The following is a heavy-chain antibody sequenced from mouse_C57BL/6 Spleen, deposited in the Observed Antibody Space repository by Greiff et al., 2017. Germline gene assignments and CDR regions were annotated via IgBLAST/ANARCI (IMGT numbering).Heavy chain of an antibody. Sequence: QVTLKVCGPGILQSSQTLSLTCSFSGFSLSTSGMGVSWIRQPSGKGLEWLAHIYWDDDKRYNPSLKSRLTISKDTSRHQVFLKITSVDTADTATYYCARNDGYYWFAYWGQGTLVTVSA. CDR3: ARNDGYYWFAY. CDR2: IYWDDDK. V-gene: IGHV8-12*01. D-gene: IGHD2-3*01. J-gene: IGHJ3*01. CDR1: GFSLSTSGMG.